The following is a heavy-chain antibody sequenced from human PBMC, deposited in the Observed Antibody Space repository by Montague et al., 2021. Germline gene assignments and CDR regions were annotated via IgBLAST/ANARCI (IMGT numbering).Heavy chain of an antibody. D-gene: IGHD3-10*01. J-gene: IGHJ4*02. Sequence: TLSLTCTVSGGSISSGGYDWSWIRQLPGKGLEWIGYIFYSGNTYYNPSFKSRVTISVDTSKNQFSLKLSSVTAADTAVYYCARAEDYYGSGSYLGFDYWGQGTLVTVSS. CDR1: GGSISSGGYD. CDR3: ARAEDYYGSGSYLGFDY. V-gene: IGHV4-31*03. CDR2: IFYSGNT.